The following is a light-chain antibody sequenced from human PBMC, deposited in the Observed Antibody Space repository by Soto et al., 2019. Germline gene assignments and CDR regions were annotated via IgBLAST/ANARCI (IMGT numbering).Light chain of an antibody. CDR1: QTISSW. CDR3: QQYSDYPRT. J-gene: IGKJ1*01. CDR2: HAS. V-gene: IGKV1-5*01. Sequence: DIQMTQSPSTLSGSVGDRVTITCRASQTISSWLAWYQQKPGTAPKLLIYHASTLESGVPSRFSGSGSGTEFTLTISSLQPDDFATYYCQQYSDYPRTFGQGTKVDIK.